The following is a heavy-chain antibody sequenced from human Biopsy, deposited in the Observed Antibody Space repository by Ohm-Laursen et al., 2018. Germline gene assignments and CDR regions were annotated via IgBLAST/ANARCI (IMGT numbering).Heavy chain of an antibody. CDR2: LNPVSGNS. CDR1: GYTFTSYD. Sequence: EASVKVSCKASGYTFTSYDITWVRQASGQGPEWIGWLNPVSGNSNFGQKFRGRVTVTSDTSISTAYMELSGLTSDDTATYYCGRGVRNQLLTDPWGQGTLVTVTS. D-gene: IGHD1-7*01. J-gene: IGHJ5*02. V-gene: IGHV1-8*01. CDR3: GRGVRNQLLTDP.